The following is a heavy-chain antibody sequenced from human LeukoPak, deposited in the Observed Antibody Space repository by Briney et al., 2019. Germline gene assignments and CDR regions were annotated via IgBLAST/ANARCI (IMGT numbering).Heavy chain of an antibody. V-gene: IGHV1-46*01. CDR1: GYTFTGYY. D-gene: IGHD6-13*01. Sequence: ASVKVSFKASGYTFTGYYMHWVRQAPGQGLEWMGIIGPSSGGTTYAQRFQGRVSMTRDTSTSTVYMELSSLRSEDTAVYYCARGYSSSWRDLFDYWGQGTLVTVSS. CDR2: IGPSSGGT. J-gene: IGHJ4*02. CDR3: ARGYSSSWRDLFDY.